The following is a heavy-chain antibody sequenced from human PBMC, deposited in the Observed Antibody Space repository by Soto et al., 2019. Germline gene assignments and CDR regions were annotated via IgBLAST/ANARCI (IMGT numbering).Heavy chain of an antibody. CDR1: GGSISSYY. J-gene: IGHJ4*02. CDR2: IYYSGST. V-gene: IGHV4-59*01. CDR3: ARASGSYYQFDY. D-gene: IGHD1-26*01. Sequence: SETLSLTCTVSGGSISSYYWSWIRQPPGKGLEWIGYIYYSGSTNYNPSLKSRVTISVDTSKNQFSLKLSSVTAADTAVYYCARASGSYYQFDYWGQGTLVTVTS.